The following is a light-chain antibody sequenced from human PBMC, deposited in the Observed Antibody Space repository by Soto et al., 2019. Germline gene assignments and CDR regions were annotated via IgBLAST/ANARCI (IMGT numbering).Light chain of an antibody. CDR1: QSVSSRY. CDR3: QQYGSSPLT. Sequence: EIVLTQSPGTLSLSPGERATLSCRASQSVSSRYFAWYQQNPVQAPRLLIYGASSRATGIPDRFSGSGSGTDFTLTIIRLEPEDFALYYCQQYGSSPLTFGGGTKVEIK. CDR2: GAS. J-gene: IGKJ4*01. V-gene: IGKV3-20*01.